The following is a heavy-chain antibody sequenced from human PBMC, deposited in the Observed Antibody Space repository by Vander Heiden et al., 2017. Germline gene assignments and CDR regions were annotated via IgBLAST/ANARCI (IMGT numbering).Heavy chain of an antibody. J-gene: IGHJ5*02. V-gene: IGHV3-23*01. CDR1: GLTFSNYA. Sequence: EVQLLESGGGLVQPGGSLRLSCAASGLTFSNYAMSWCRQAPGKGLEWVSAISDSAGTTYYADSVKGQFTISRDNSKNTLYLQVNSLRAEDTAVYYCAKEALLAGRPFDPWGQGTLVTVSS. CDR2: ISDSAGTT. D-gene: IGHD2-15*01. CDR3: AKEALLAGRPFDP.